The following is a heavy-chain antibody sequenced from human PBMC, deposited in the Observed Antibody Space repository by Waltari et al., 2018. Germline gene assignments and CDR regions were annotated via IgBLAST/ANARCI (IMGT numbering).Heavy chain of an antibody. D-gene: IGHD3-16*01. CDR1: GFSLSHYG. J-gene: IGHJ4*02. Sequence: QLQLVESGGGVVQPGKSLRLSCAASGFSLSHYGMHWVRQAPGRGLEWWALLWFEGGDEDYADSVRGRFTISRDNSKNLLYLHMDSLRVDDTAVYYCAKDAFGNTYMDHWGQGTLVTVSS. CDR3: AKDAFGNTYMDH. V-gene: IGHV3-30*18. CDR2: LWFEGGDE.